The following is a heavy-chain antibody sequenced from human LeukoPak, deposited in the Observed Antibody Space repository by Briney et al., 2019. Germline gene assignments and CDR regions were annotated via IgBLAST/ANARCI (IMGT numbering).Heavy chain of an antibody. V-gene: IGHV1-69*01. Sequence: ASVKVSCKASGGTFSSYAISWVRQAPGQGLEWMGGIIPIFGTANYAQKFQGRVTITADESTSTAYVELSSLRSEDTAVYYCARELYYGSGSRHNWFDPWGQGTLVTVSS. D-gene: IGHD3-10*01. J-gene: IGHJ5*02. CDR2: IIPIFGTA. CDR3: ARELYYGSGSRHNWFDP. CDR1: GGTFSSYA.